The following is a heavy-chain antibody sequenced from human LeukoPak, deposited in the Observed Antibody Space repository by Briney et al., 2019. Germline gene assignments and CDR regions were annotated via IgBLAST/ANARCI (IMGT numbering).Heavy chain of an antibody. CDR3: ARDQDGSGSYNIVY. D-gene: IGHD3-10*01. V-gene: IGHV4-59*01. CDR2: ISYSGST. CDR1: GGSISSYY. J-gene: IGHJ4*02. Sequence: SETLSLTCTVSGGSISSYYWSWIRQPPGKGLEWIGYISYSGSTNYNPSLKSRVTISVDTSKDQFSLKLSSVTAADTAVYYCARDQDGSGSYNIVYWGQGTLVTVSS.